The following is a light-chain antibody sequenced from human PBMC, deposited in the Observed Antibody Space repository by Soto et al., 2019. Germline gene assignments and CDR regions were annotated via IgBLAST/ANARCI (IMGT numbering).Light chain of an antibody. Sequence: QSALTQPRSVSGSPGQSVTISCTGNSSDVGGYNYVSWYQQYPGKVPKLMIYDVSKRPSGVPDRFSGSKSGNSASLTISGLQAEDEADYYCCSYGGSNTLYVFGTGTKVTVL. J-gene: IGLJ1*01. CDR2: DVS. V-gene: IGLV2-11*01. CDR3: CSYGGSNTLYV. CDR1: SSDVGGYNY.